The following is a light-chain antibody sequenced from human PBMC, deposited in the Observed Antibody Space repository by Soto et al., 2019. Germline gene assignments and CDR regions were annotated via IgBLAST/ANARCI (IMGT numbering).Light chain of an antibody. CDR1: SNDIGGYNY. J-gene: IGLJ1*01. Sequence: QPAPVSGSPGPSITLSCTGTSNDIGGYNYVSWYQQHPGKAPKLMIYDVSNRPSGVSNRFSGSKSGNTASLTISGLQAEDEADYYCSSYTTGGTYVFGTGTKVTVL. CDR3: SSYTTGGTYV. CDR2: DVS. V-gene: IGLV2-14*03.